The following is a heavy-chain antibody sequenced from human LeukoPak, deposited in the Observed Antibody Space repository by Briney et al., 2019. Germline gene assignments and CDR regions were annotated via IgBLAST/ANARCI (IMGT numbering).Heavy chain of an antibody. D-gene: IGHD3-3*01. CDR2: MNPNSGNT. V-gene: IGHV1-8*01. CDR3: ARGRYYDFWSGYYLTPLNDY. Sequence: ASVKVSCKASGYTFTSYDINWVRQATGQGLEWMGWMNPNSGNTGYAQKFQGRVTMTRNTSISTAYMELSSLRSEDTAVYYCARGRYYDFWSGYYLTPLNDYWGQGTLVTVSS. J-gene: IGHJ4*02. CDR1: GYTFTSYD.